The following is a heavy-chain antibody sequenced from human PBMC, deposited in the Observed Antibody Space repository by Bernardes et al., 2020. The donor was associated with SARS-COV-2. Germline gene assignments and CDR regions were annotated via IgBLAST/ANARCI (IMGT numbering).Heavy chain of an antibody. CDR2: IYYSGST. J-gene: IGHJ3*02. V-gene: IGHV4-39*01. D-gene: IGHD5-18*01. Sequence: SETLSLTCTVSGGSISSSSYYWGWLLQPPGKGLEWIGSIYYSGSTYYNPSLKSRVTISVDTSKNQFSLKLSSVTAADTAVYYCARRTLVDTAIGAFDIWGQGTMVTVSS. CDR3: ARRTLVDTAIGAFDI. CDR1: GGSISSSSYY.